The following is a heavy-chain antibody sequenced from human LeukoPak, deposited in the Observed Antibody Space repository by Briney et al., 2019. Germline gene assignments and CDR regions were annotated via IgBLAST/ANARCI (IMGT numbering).Heavy chain of an antibody. V-gene: IGHV1-24*01. Sequence: GASVKVSCKASGYTFTSYGISWVRQAPGKGLEWMGGFDPEDGETIYAQKFQGRVTMTEDTSTDTAYMELSSLRSEDTAVYYCATAAGDYGSFDYWGQGTLVTVSS. D-gene: IGHD4-17*01. CDR3: ATAAGDYGSFDY. J-gene: IGHJ4*02. CDR1: GYTFTSYG. CDR2: FDPEDGET.